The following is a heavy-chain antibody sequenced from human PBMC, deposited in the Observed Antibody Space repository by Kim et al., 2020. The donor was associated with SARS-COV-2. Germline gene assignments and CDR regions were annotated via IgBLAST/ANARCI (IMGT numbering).Heavy chain of an antibody. D-gene: IGHD6-13*01. Sequence: GGSLRLSCAASGFTFSSYAMSWVRQAPGKGLEWVSVINSGGSITYYADSVKGRFTISRDNSKNTLYLQMNSLRAEDTAVYYCAKEAIAAAGKKYYDYGMDGGGQGNRFTVPS. CDR1: GFTFSSYA. CDR2: INSGGSIT. V-gene: IGHV3-23*03. J-gene: IGHJ6*02. CDR3: AKEAIAAAGKKYYDYGMDG.